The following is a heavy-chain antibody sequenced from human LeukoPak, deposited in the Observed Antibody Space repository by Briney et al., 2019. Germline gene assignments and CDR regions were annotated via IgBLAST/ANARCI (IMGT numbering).Heavy chain of an antibody. CDR2: IIPILGIA. CDR3: AREPPMVRGVIPG. D-gene: IGHD3-10*01. CDR1: GCTFTSYA. V-gene: IGHV1-69*04. J-gene: IGHJ4*02. Sequence: SVKVSCKGSGCTFTSYAISWMRQAPGQGLEWMGRIIPILGIANYAQKFQGRVTITADKSTSTANMELSSLRSEDTAVYYCAREPPMVRGVIPGWGQGTLVTVSS.